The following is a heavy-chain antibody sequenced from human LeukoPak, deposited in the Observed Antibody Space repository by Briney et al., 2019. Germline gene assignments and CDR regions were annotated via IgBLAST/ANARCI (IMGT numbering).Heavy chain of an antibody. CDR2: ISYDGSNK. CDR3: ARDSAGDGYNYYDY. J-gene: IGHJ4*02. Sequence: GGSLRLSCAASGFTFSRYAMHWVRQAPGKGLEWVAVISYDGSNKYYADSVKGRFTISRDNSKNTLYLQMNSLRAEDTAVYYCARDSAGDGYNYYDYWGQGTLVTVSS. CDR1: GFTFSRYA. V-gene: IGHV3-30-3*01. D-gene: IGHD5-24*01.